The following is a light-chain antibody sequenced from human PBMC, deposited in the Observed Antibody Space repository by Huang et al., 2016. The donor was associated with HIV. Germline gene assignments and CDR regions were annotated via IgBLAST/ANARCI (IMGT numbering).Light chain of an antibody. CDR2: DAS. CDR1: QGVSSY. CDR3: QQRSNWPPT. Sequence: EIVLTQSPATLSLSPGERATLSCRASQGVSSYLAWYQQKPGQAPRLLIYDASNRATGSPARFSGSGSGTDFTLTISSLEPEDFAVYYCQQRSNWPPTFGQGTRLEIK. J-gene: IGKJ5*01. V-gene: IGKV3-11*01.